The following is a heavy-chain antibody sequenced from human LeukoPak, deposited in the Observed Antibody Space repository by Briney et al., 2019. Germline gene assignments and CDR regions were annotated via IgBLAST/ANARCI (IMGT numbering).Heavy chain of an antibody. CDR3: ARDAWEIDAFDV. Sequence: GGSPRLSCAASGFIFRNFAMIWVRQAPGKGLEWVSGISGSGFSTYYADSVKGRFTISRDNSKNTLYLEMSSLRAEDTAVYYCARDAWEIDAFDVWGQGTMVTVSS. V-gene: IGHV3-23*01. CDR2: ISGSGFST. D-gene: IGHD1-26*01. J-gene: IGHJ3*01. CDR1: GFIFRNFA.